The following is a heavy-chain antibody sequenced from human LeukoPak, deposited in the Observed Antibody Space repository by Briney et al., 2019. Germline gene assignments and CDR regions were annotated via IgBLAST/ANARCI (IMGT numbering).Heavy chain of an antibody. Sequence: ASVKVSCKASGYTFTGYYMHWVRQAPGQGLEWMGWINPNSGGTNYAQKLQGRVTMTTDTSTSTAYMELRSLRSDDTAVYYCARGTMVRGVIAYYYMDVWGKGTTVTVSS. J-gene: IGHJ6*03. CDR1: GYTFTGYY. D-gene: IGHD3-10*01. CDR3: ARGTMVRGVIAYYYMDV. V-gene: IGHV1-2*02. CDR2: INPNSGGT.